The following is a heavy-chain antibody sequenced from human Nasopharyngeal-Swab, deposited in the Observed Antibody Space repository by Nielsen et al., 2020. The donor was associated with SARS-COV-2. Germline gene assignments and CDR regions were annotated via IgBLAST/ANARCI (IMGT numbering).Heavy chain of an antibody. J-gene: IGHJ4*02. CDR1: GFTFSSYA. D-gene: IGHD2-15*01. CDR2: ISGSGGST. V-gene: IGHV3-23*01. CDR3: ATPQGPAGVEGPYYFDY. Sequence: GESLKISCAASGFTFSSYAMSWVRQAPGKGLEWVSAISGSGGSTYYADSVKGRFTISRDNSENTLYLQMNSLRAEDTAVYYCATPQGPAGVEGPYYFDYWGQGTLVTVSS.